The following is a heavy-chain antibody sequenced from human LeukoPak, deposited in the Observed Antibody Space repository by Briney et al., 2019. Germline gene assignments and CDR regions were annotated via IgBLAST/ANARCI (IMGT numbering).Heavy chain of an antibody. V-gene: IGHV3-33*01. Sequence: PGGPLRLSCAASGFTFSSYGMHWVRQAPGKGLEWVAVIWYDGSNKYYADSVKGRFTISRDNSKNTLYLQMNSLRAEDTAVYYCARSSGIAVAGTIDYWGQGTLVTVSS. CDR3: ARSSGIAVAGTIDY. J-gene: IGHJ4*02. CDR1: GFTFSSYG. CDR2: IWYDGSNK. D-gene: IGHD6-19*01.